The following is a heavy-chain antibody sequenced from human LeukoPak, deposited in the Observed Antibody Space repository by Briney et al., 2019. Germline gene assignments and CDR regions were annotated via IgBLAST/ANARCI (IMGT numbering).Heavy chain of an antibody. CDR1: GFTFSDYY. CDR3: ARREWLGYCSGGSCRSPFAADY. V-gene: IGHV3-11*01. CDR2: ISSSGSTI. D-gene: IGHD2-15*01. J-gene: IGHJ4*02. Sequence: GGSLRLSCAASGFTFSDYYMSWIRQAPGKGLEWVSYISSSGSTIYYADSVKGRFTISRDNAKNSLYLQMNSLRAEDTAVYYCARREWLGYCSGGSCRSPFAADYWGQGTLATVSS.